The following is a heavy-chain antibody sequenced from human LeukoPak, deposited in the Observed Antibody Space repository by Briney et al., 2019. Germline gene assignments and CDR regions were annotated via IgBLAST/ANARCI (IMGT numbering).Heavy chain of an antibody. CDR2: ISAYNGNT. CDR3: ARDSRWLPRGDFDY. Sequence: ASVKVSCKASGYTFTSYGISWVRQAPGQGLEWMGWISAYNGNTNYAQKLQGRVTMTTDTSTSTAYMELRSLRSDDTAVYYCARDSRWLPRGDFDYWGQGTLVTVSS. D-gene: IGHD6-19*01. J-gene: IGHJ4*02. V-gene: IGHV1-18*01. CDR1: GYTFTSYG.